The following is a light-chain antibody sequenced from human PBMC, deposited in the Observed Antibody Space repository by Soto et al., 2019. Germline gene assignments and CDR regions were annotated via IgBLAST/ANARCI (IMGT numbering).Light chain of an antibody. CDR2: GAS. CDR1: QSVSSN. Sequence: EIVMTQSPATLSVSPGERATLSCRASQSVSSNLAWYQQKPGQAPRLLISGASTRATGIPARFSGSGSGTEVTLTISSLQSEDFAVYYCQQYNNWPRTFGQGTKVEIK. CDR3: QQYNNWPRT. J-gene: IGKJ1*01. V-gene: IGKV3-15*01.